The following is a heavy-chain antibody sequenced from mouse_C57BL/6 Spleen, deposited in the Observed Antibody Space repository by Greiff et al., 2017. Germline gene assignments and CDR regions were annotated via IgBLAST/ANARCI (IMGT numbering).Heavy chain of an antibody. CDR2: IDPSDSYT. CDR3: ARAFYYYGSSYDY. CDR1: GYTFTSYW. Sequence: VKLQQPGAELVKPGASVKLSCKASGYTFTSYWMQWVKQRPGQGLEWIGEIDPSDSYTNYNQKFKGKATLTVDTSSSTAYMQLSSLTSEDSAVYYCARAFYYYGSSYDYWGQGTTLTVSS. V-gene: IGHV1-50*01. D-gene: IGHD1-1*01. J-gene: IGHJ2*01.